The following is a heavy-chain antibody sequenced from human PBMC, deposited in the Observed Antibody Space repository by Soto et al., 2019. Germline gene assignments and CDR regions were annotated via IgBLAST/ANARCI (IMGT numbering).Heavy chain of an antibody. Sequence: QVQLVQSGAEVKKPGSSVKVSCKASGGTFSSYAISWVRQAPGQGLEWMGGIIPIFGTANYAQKFQGRVTITADESTSTAYMELSSLRSEDTAVYYCARDRGATVTTHLGKNFDYWGQGTLVTVSS. J-gene: IGHJ4*02. D-gene: IGHD4-17*01. CDR3: ARDRGATVTTHLGKNFDY. V-gene: IGHV1-69*01. CDR2: IIPIFGTA. CDR1: GGTFSSYA.